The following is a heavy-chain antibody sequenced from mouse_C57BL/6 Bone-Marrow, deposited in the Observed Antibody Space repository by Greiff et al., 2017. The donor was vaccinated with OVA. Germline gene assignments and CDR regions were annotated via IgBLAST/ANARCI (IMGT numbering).Heavy chain of an antibody. CDR2: IHPNSGST. D-gene: IGHD1-1*01. CDR3: ARSVFLRWYFDV. Sequence: VQLQQPGAELVKPGASVKLSCKASGYTFTSYWMHWVKQRPGQGLEWIGMIHPNSGSTNYNEKFKSKATLTVEKSTSTAYMQLSSLTSEDSAVYFCARSVFLRWYFDVWGTGTTLTVSS. J-gene: IGHJ1*03. CDR1: GYTFTSYW. V-gene: IGHV1-64*01.